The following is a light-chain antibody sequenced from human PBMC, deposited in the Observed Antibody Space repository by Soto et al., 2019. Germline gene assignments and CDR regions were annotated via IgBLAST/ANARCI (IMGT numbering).Light chain of an antibody. Sequence: IQLAQFPSTLSGSVVARVTISCRASQTISSWLARYQQKPGKAPKLLIYKASTLKSGVPSRFSGSGSGTEFTLTISSLQPDDFATYYCQHYNSYSEAFGQGTKVDIK. CDR1: QTISSW. J-gene: IGKJ1*01. CDR3: QHYNSYSEA. CDR2: KAS. V-gene: IGKV1-5*03.